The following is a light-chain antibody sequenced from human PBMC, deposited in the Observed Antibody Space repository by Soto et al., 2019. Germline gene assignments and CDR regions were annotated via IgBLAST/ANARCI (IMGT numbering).Light chain of an antibody. Sequence: EIVMTQSPATLSVSPGERATLSCRASQSVSSNLAWYQQKPGQAPRLLIYGASSRATGIPARFSGSGSGTEFTLTISSLHSEDFAVYYCQQYGSSSWTFGQGTKVEIK. CDR3: QQYGSSSWT. CDR2: GAS. V-gene: IGKV3-15*01. J-gene: IGKJ1*01. CDR1: QSVSSN.